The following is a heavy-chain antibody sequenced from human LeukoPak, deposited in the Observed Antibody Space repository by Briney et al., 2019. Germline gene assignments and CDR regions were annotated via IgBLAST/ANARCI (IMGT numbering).Heavy chain of an antibody. Sequence: PGGSLRLSCAASGFTVSSNYMSWVRQAPGKGLEWVSVIYSGGSTYYADSVKGRFTISRDNSKNTLYLQMNSLRAEDTAVYYCAREGGGSYTQVGYFDYWGQGTLVTVSS. CDR1: GFTVSSNY. J-gene: IGHJ4*02. D-gene: IGHD1-26*01. CDR3: AREGGGSYTQVGYFDY. V-gene: IGHV3-66*01. CDR2: IYSGGST.